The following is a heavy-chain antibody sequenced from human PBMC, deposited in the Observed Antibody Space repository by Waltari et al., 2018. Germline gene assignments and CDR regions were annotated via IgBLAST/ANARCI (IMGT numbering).Heavy chain of an antibody. Sequence: EVQLVWSGGGLVQPGGLLRLSCAAAGFTVSSHTMFCVRQASGKGLEWVSSISSGSSYIYYADSVKGRFTISRDNAKNSLYLQMNSLRVEDTAVYYCAREWGVMVGTAGFYFDYWGQGALVTVSS. CDR1: GFTVSSHT. J-gene: IGHJ4*02. V-gene: IGHV3-21*01. CDR2: ISSGSSYI. D-gene: IGHD2-15*01. CDR3: AREWGVMVGTAGFYFDY.